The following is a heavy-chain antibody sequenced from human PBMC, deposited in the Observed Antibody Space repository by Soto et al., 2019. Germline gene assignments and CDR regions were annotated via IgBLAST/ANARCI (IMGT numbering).Heavy chain of an antibody. Sequence: GGSLRLPCAASGFTFSSHAMHWVRQAPGKGLEWVAVISYDGSNKYYADSVKGRFTISRDNSKNTLYLQMNSLRAEDTAVYYCARDSIKKYSSHPDWFDHWCQGTLV. CDR1: GFTFSSHA. CDR3: ARDSIKKYSSHPDWFDH. CDR2: ISYDGSNK. V-gene: IGHV3-30-3*01. D-gene: IGHD6-19*01. J-gene: IGHJ5*02.